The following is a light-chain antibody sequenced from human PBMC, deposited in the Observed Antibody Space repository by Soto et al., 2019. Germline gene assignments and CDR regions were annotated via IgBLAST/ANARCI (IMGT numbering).Light chain of an antibody. CDR3: QQYGSSPPRT. CDR1: QSVSSSY. V-gene: IGKV3-20*01. Sequence: EIVVTQSPATLSLSPGERATLSCRASQSVSSSYLAWYQQKPGQAPRLLIYGASSRATGIPDRFSGSGSGADFTLSISRLEPEDFAVYYCQQYGSSPPRTFGQGTKVDIK. CDR2: GAS. J-gene: IGKJ1*01.